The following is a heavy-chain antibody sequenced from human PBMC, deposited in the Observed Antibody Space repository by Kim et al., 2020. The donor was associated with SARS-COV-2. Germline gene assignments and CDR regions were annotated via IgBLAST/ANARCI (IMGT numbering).Heavy chain of an antibody. CDR2: T. Sequence: TRYGPSLQGQVTISVDKSINTAYLQWNSLEASDTAMYYCARRGSVWFFDYWGQGTLVTASS. J-gene: IGHJ4*02. CDR3: ARRGSVWFFDY. V-gene: IGHV5-51*01. D-gene: IGHD6-13*01.